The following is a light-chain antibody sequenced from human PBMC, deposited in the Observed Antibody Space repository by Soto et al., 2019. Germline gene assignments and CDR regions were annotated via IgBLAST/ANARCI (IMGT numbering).Light chain of an antibody. CDR3: QHRAKWPRT. J-gene: IGKJ3*01. Sequence: EVVLTQSPAILSLSPGERATLSCRARQSISRFVAWYQQKPGRAPRLLIYDTSNRATGIPARFSGNGSETGFTPNITSLEPEDFAMYYCQHRAKWPRTLGPGTKVDIK. CDR1: QSISRF. V-gene: IGKV3-11*01. CDR2: DTS.